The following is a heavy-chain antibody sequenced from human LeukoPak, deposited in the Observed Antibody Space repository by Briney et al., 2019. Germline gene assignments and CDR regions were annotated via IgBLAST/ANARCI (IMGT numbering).Heavy chain of an antibody. CDR3: ARDTGLVRGLIIASYYFDY. CDR2: ISYDGSHK. Sequence: PGRSLRLSCAASGFTFSSYAIHWVRQAPGKGLEWVAVISYDGSHKYYADSVKGRFTISRDKSKNTLYLQMNSLRAEDTAVYYCARDTGLVRGLIIASYYFDYWGQGTLVTVSS. J-gene: IGHJ4*02. CDR1: GFTFSSYA. V-gene: IGHV3-30-3*01. D-gene: IGHD3-10*01.